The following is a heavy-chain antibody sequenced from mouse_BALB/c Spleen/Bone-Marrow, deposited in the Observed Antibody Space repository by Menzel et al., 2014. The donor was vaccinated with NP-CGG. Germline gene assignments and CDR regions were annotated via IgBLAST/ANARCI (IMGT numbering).Heavy chain of an antibody. D-gene: IGHD2-1*01. CDR3: ARDGNFAMDY. CDR2: INDGGSYT. CDR1: GFTFXDYY. J-gene: IGHJ4*01. Sequence: VQLQQSGGGLVKPGGSLKLSCAVSGFTFXDYYMYWVRQNPEKRLEWVATINDGGSYTYYPDSVKGRFTISRDNAKNNLYLQMSSLKSEDTAMYYCARDGNFAMDYWGQGTSVTVSS. V-gene: IGHV5-4*02.